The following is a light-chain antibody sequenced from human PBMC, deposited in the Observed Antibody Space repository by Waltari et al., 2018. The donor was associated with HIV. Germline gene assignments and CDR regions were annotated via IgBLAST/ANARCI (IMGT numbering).Light chain of an antibody. V-gene: IGKV3-15*01. CDR3: QQYNNWPLT. J-gene: IGKJ4*01. Sequence: EIVMTQSPATLSAAPGERATLSCRASQSVSSKLAWYRQKPGQAPRLLIYRASTRATGIPARFSCGGSGTEFTLTISSLQSEDFAVYYCQQYNNWPLTFGGGTRVEI. CDR1: QSVSSK. CDR2: RAS.